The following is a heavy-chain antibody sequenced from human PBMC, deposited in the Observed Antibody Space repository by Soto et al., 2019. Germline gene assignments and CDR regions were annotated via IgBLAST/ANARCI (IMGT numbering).Heavy chain of an antibody. CDR2: INPNSGGT. J-gene: IGHJ6*02. D-gene: IGHD3-3*01. V-gene: IGHV1-2*04. CDR3: ARDFTPLRFLEWFPPSYGMDV. Sequence: ASVKVSCKASGYTFTGYYMHWVRQAPGQGLEWMGWINPNSGGTNYAQKFQGWVTMTRDTSISTAYMELSRLRSDDTAVYYCARDFTPLRFLEWFPPSYGMDVWGQGTTVTVSS. CDR1: GYTFTGYY.